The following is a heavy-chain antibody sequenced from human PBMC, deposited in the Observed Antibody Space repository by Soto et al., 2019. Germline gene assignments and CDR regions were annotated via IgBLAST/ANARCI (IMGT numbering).Heavy chain of an antibody. CDR1: GYTFTNYY. CDR2: INPGGDSA. Sequence: ASVKVSCKASGYTFTNYYMHWVRQAPGQGLEWVGIINPGGDSASYAQKFQGRVTMTRDTSTSTVYMELSSLRSEDTAVYYCARGLDSSGYYTYWGQGTLVTVSS. CDR3: ARGLDSSGYYTY. V-gene: IGHV1-46*01. D-gene: IGHD3-22*01. J-gene: IGHJ4*02.